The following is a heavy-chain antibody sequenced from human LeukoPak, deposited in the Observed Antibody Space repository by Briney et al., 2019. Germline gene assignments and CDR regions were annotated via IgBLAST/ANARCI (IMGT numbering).Heavy chain of an antibody. CDR3: AREPYSYGARAFDI. J-gene: IGHJ3*02. D-gene: IGHD4-17*01. Sequence: ASVTVSCKASGYTFTSYGISWVRQAPGQGLEWMGWISAYNGNTNYAQKLQGRVTMTTDTSTSTAYMELRSLRSDDTAVYYCAREPYSYGARAFDIWGQGTMVTVSS. CDR2: ISAYNGNT. V-gene: IGHV1-18*01. CDR1: GYTFTSYG.